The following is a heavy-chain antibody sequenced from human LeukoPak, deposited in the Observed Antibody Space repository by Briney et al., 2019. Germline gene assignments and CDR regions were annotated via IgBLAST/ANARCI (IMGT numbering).Heavy chain of an antibody. V-gene: IGHV3-21*01. Sequence: GGSLRLSCAASGFTFSSYSMNWVRQAAGKGLESGSSISSSGTYVYYAASGKCRFTISRDNAKNSLSLHLNSLRADAAAWHYFARASSKQLAGYLPDGFDIWGQGTMVTVSS. CDR2: ISSSGTYV. CDR1: GFTFSSYS. J-gene: IGHJ3*02. CDR3: ARASSKQLAGYLPDGFDI. D-gene: IGHD3-9*01.